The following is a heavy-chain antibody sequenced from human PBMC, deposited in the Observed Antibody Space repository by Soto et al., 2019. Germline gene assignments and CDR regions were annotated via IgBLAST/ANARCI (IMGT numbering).Heavy chain of an antibody. D-gene: IGHD4-17*01. Sequence: PGGSLRLSCAASGFTFSTYAMSWVRQAPGKGLEWVSGFNGGGSTYYADSVEGRFTISRDNSKNTLYLQMNSLRAEDTAVYYCAKTIRPNGDYHNFDYWGQGTLVTVSS. J-gene: IGHJ4*02. CDR1: GFTFSTYA. CDR2: FNGGGST. CDR3: AKTIRPNGDYHNFDY. V-gene: IGHV3-23*01.